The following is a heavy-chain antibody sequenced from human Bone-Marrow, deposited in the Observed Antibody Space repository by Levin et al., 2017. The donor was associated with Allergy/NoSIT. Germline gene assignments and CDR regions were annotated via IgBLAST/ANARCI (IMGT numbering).Heavy chain of an antibody. Sequence: PSETLSLTCTVSGGSISGYYWSWVRQPPGKGLEWVGHIFYSGSTNYNPSLKSRVTISINTSKNQSSLNLTSVTAADTAFYYCAGSVAREFDYWGQGTLVTVSS. CDR2: IFYSGST. D-gene: IGHD5-12*01. CDR3: AGSVAREFDY. J-gene: IGHJ4*02. CDR1: GGSISGYY. V-gene: IGHV4-59*01.